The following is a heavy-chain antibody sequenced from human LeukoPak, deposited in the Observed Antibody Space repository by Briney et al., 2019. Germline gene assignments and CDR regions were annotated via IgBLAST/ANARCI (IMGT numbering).Heavy chain of an antibody. D-gene: IGHD3-9*01. CDR3: QRTGYDILTGLGAFDI. CDR2: IIPIFGTA. CDR1: GRTFSSYA. Sequence: PRASVKVSCKASGRTFSSYAISWVRQAPGQGLECMGGIIPIFGTAYYAQKFQGRVTITTDESTSTAYMELSSLRSEHTAVYYWQRTGYDILTGLGAFDIWGQGTMVTVSS. J-gene: IGHJ3*02. V-gene: IGHV1-69*05.